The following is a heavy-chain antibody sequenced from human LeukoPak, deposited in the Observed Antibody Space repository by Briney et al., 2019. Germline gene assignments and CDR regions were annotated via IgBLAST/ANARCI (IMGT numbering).Heavy chain of an antibody. J-gene: IGHJ3*02. D-gene: IGHD3-9*01. CDR3: ARDRLSDILTGYWFYAFDI. CDR1: GGSISSGSYY. Sequence: PLQTLSLTCTVSGGSISSGSYYWSWIRQPAGKGLEWIGRIYTSGSTNYNPSLKSRVTISVDTSKNQFSLKLSSVTAADTAVYYCARDRLSDILTGYWFYAFDIWGQGTMVTVSS. CDR2: IYTSGST. V-gene: IGHV4-61*02.